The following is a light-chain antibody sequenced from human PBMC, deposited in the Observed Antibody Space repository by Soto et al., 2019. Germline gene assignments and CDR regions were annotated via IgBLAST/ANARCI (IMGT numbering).Light chain of an antibody. V-gene: IGLV1-51*01. CDR1: SSNIGNNF. CDR2: DND. CDR3: ATWDSSMRAGV. Sequence: QSVLTQPPSVSAAPGQNVTISCSGNSSNIGNNFVSWYQHLPGTAPKLLIYDNDKRPSVIPDRFYGFKSGTSATLGITGLQTGDEADYYCATWDSSMRAGVFGGGTKLTVL. J-gene: IGLJ3*02.